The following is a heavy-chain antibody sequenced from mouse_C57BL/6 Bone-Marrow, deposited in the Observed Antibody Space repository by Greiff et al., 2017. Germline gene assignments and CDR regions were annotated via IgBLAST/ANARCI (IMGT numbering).Heavy chain of an antibody. CDR1: GFTFSSYA. CDR2: ISDGGSYT. CDR3: AIALLRVGDY. D-gene: IGHD1-3*01. V-gene: IGHV5-4*03. Sequence: VKLMEFGGGLVKPGGSLKLSCAASGFTFSSYAMSWVRQTPEKRLEWVATISDGGSYTYYPDNVKGRFTISRDNAKNNLYLQMSHLKSEDTAMYNCAIALLRVGDYCGEGTTLTVSS. J-gene: IGHJ2*01.